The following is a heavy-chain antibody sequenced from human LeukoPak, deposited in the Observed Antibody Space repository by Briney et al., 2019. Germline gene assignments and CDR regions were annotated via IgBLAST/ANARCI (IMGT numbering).Heavy chain of an antibody. Sequence: GGSLRLSCAASGFSFSVYAMHWVRQAQGKGLEWVAFIRNDGSNENYADSVKGRFTISRDKSKNTLYLQMNSLRAEDTAVYYCAKDRGDLPPYFDYWGQGTLVTVSS. D-gene: IGHD2-21*02. CDR1: GFSFSVYA. V-gene: IGHV3-30*02. CDR3: AKDRGDLPPYFDY. CDR2: IRNDGSNE. J-gene: IGHJ4*02.